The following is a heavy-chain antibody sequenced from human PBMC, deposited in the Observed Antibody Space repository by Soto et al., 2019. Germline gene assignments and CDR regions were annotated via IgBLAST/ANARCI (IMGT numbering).Heavy chain of an antibody. CDR2: IIPIFGTA. CDR3: ASSIYYDSSGYYYLFDY. J-gene: IGHJ4*02. CDR1: GGTFGSYA. Sequence: GASVKVSCKASGGTFGSYAISWVRQAPGQGLEWMGGIIPIFGTANYAQKFQGRVTITADKSTSTAYMELSSLRSEDTAVYYCASSIYYDSSGYYYLFDYWGQGTLVTVSS. V-gene: IGHV1-69*06. D-gene: IGHD3-22*01.